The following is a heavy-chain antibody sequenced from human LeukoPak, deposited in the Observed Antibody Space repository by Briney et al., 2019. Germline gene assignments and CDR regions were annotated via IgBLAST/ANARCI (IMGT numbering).Heavy chain of an antibody. D-gene: IGHD3-10*01. CDR2: IIPILGIA. Sequence: ASVKVSCKASGYTFSNYYMHWVRQAPGQGLEWMGRIIPILGIANYAQKFQGRVTITADKSTSTAYMELSSLRSEDTAVYYCNYGSGSYLESYWGQGTLVTVSS. J-gene: IGHJ4*02. CDR1: GYTFSNYY. V-gene: IGHV1-69*02. CDR3: NYGSGSYLESY.